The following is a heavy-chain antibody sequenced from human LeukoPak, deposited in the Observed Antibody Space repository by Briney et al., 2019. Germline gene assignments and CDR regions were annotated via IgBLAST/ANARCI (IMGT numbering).Heavy chain of an antibody. D-gene: IGHD6-13*01. CDR2: IYNSGST. J-gene: IGHJ5*02. CDR3: ARAYSSSWYFNWFDP. CDR1: GYSTSSGYF. V-gene: IGHV4-38-2*02. Sequence: PSETLSLTCTVSGYSTSSGYFWGWIRQPPGKGLEWIGTIYNSGSTYYNASLESRVTISVDTSKNQFSLKLSSVTAADTAVYYCARAYSSSWYFNWFDPWGQGTLVTVSS.